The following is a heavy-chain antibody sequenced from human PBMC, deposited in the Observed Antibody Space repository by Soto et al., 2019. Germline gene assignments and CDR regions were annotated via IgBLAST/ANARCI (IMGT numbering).Heavy chain of an antibody. V-gene: IGHV3-23*01. CDR3: ARGGGELVLCDY. D-gene: IGHD1-26*01. CDR1: KFTFSTYA. J-gene: IGHJ4*02. Sequence: EVQLLESGGGLVQPGGSLRLSCAASKFTFSTYAMSWVRQAPGKGLEWVSGISGSGGSTYYADSVKGRFTISRDNSKNTLALQMNSLRADDTAVYYCARGGGELVLCDYWGQGTLVTVSS. CDR2: ISGSGGST.